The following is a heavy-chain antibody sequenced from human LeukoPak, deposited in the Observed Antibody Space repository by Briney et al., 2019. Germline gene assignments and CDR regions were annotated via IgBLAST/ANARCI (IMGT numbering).Heavy chain of an antibody. Sequence: GGSLRLSCAASGFTFSSYGMHWVRQAPGKGLEWVAVIWYDGSNKYYADSVKGRFTISRDNSRNTLYLQMNSLRAEDTAVYYCAKMMGRTTVITIDYWGQGTLVTVSS. D-gene: IGHD4-17*01. CDR2: IWYDGSNK. CDR1: GFTFSSYG. J-gene: IGHJ4*02. CDR3: AKMMGRTTVITIDY. V-gene: IGHV3-33*06.